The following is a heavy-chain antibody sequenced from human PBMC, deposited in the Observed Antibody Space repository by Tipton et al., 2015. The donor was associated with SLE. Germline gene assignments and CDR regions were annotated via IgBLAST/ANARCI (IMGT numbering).Heavy chain of an antibody. CDR2: KWYDASNE. V-gene: IGHV3-33*06. D-gene: IGHD5-12*01. CDR3: AKDLESGYDSSGYFDY. CDR1: GFTFSHYG. Sequence: SLRLSCAASGFTFSHYGMHWVRQAPGKGLEWVALKWYDASNENYADSVKGRFTISRDNSKNMLYLQMNSLRAEDTAVYYCAKDLESGYDSSGYFDYWGQGTLVTVSS. J-gene: IGHJ4*02.